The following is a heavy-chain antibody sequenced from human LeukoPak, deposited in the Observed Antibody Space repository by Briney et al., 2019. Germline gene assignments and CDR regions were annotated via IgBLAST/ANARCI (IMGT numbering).Heavy chain of an antibody. CDR3: ARHPGSGFDY. D-gene: IGHD6-19*01. CDR2: INSDGINT. J-gene: IGHJ4*02. Sequence: GGSLRLSCAASGFTFSNYWMHWVRQAPGKGLVWVSRINSDGINTSYADSVKGRFTISRDNAKNTLNLQMNSLRAEDTAVYYCARHPGSGFDYWGQGTLVTVSS. V-gene: IGHV3-74*01. CDR1: GFTFSNYW.